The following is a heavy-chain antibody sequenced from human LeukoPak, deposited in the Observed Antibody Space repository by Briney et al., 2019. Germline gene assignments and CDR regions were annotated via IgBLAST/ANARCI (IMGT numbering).Heavy chain of an antibody. D-gene: IGHD3-22*01. J-gene: IGHJ4*02. CDR3: ARDRRYYDSSDFLRGDFDY. CDR2: IYHTGST. Sequence: SEPLSLTCTVSSDSISSGGYYWSWIRQHPGKGLEWIGCIYHTGSTHYNPSLKSRVTMSVDTSKNQISLKLSSVTAADTAVYYCARDRRYYDSSDFLRGDFDYWGQGTLVTVSS. V-gene: IGHV4-31*03. CDR1: SDSISSGGYY.